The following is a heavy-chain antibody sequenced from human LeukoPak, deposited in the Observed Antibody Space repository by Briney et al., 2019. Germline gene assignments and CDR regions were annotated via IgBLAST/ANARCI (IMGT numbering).Heavy chain of an antibody. CDR2: INHSGST. V-gene: IGHV4-34*01. CDR3: ATILRGNRYYYYMDV. J-gene: IGHJ6*03. Sequence: SETLSLTCAVYGGSFSGYYWSWIRQPPGKGLEWIGEINHSGSTNYNPSLKSRVTISVDTSKNQFSLKLSSVTAADTAVYYCATILRGNRYYYYMDVWGKGTTVTVSS. D-gene: IGHD3-10*01. CDR1: GGSFSGYY.